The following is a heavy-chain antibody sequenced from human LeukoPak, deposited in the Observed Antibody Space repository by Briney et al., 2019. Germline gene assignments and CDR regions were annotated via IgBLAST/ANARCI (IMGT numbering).Heavy chain of an antibody. D-gene: IGHD6-19*01. J-gene: IGHJ4*02. CDR3: ARGGPVAGKTYYFDY. CDR2: IYYSGST. Sequence: SETLSLTCTVSGGSISSSSYYWGWIRQPPGKGLEWIGSIYYSGSTYYNPSLKSRVTISVDTSKNQFSLKLSSVTAADTAVYYCARGGPVAGKTYYFDYWGQGTLVTVSS. V-gene: IGHV4-39*07. CDR1: GGSISSSSYY.